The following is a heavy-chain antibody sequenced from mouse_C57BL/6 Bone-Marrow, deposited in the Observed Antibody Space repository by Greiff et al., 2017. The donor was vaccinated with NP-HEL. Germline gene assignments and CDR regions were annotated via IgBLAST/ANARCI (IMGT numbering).Heavy chain of an antibody. J-gene: IGHJ1*03. CDR1: GYTFTSYW. D-gene: IGHD2-3*01. CDR3: AFDGYYDTGYFDV. CDR2: IDPSDSYT. V-gene: IGHV1-69*01. Sequence: QVQLQQPGAELVMPGASVKLSCKASGYTFTSYWMHWVKQRPGQGLEWIGEIDPSDSYTNYNQKFKGKSTLTVDKSSSTAYMQLSSLTSEDSAVYYCAFDGYYDTGYFDVWGTGTTVTVSS.